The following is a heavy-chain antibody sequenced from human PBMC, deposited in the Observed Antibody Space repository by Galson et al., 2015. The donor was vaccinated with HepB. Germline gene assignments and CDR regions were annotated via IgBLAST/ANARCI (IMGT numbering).Heavy chain of an antibody. CDR2: INSDGSST. D-gene: IGHD2-21*01. Sequence: SLRLSCAASGFTFSSYWMHWVRQAPGKGLVWVSRINSDGSSTSYADSVKGRFTISRDNAKNTLYLQMNSLRAEDAAVYYCARDCCGGDPRYGDYAFDIWGQGTMVTVSS. CDR1: GFTFSSYW. J-gene: IGHJ3*02. V-gene: IGHV3-74*01. CDR3: ARDCCGGDPRYGDYAFDI.